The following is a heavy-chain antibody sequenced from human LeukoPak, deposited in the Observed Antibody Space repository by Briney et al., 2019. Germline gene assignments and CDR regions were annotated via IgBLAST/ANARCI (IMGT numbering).Heavy chain of an antibody. J-gene: IGHJ5*02. V-gene: IGHV5-51*01. D-gene: IGHD6-13*01. Sequence: TGESLKISCKGSGYSFTSYWIGWVRQIPGKGLEWMGIIYPGDSDTRYSPSFQGQVTISADKSISTAYLQWSSLKASDTAMYYSARRVAAAGTNWFDPWGQGTLVTVSS. CDR1: GYSFTSYW. CDR2: IYPGDSDT. CDR3: ARRVAAAGTNWFDP.